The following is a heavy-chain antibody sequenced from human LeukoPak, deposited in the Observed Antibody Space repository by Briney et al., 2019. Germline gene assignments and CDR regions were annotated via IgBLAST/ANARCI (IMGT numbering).Heavy chain of an antibody. CDR2: ISSSSSYI. CDR3: ARGLYYDSSGYEPLDY. Sequence: GGSLRLSCAASGFTFSSYSMNWVRQAPGKGLEWVSSISSSSSYIYYADSVKGRFTISRNNAKNSLYLQMNSLRAEDTAVYYCARGLYYDSSGYEPLDYWGQGTLVTVSS. V-gene: IGHV3-21*01. CDR1: GFTFSSYS. D-gene: IGHD3-22*01. J-gene: IGHJ4*02.